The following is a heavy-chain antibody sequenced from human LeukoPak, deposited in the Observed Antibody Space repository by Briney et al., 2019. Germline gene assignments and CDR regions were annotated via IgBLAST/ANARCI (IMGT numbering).Heavy chain of an antibody. D-gene: IGHD6-19*01. CDR3: ARHGQQWLRLPFDY. V-gene: IGHV4-39*01. Sequence: SEALSLTCTVSGGPISGSSYYWGWIRQPPGKGLEWIGSIYYSGSTNYNPSLKSRVTISVDTSKNQVSLKLRSVTAADTAVYYCARHGQQWLRLPFDYWGQGTLVTVSS. J-gene: IGHJ4*02. CDR1: GGPISGSSYY. CDR2: IYYSGST.